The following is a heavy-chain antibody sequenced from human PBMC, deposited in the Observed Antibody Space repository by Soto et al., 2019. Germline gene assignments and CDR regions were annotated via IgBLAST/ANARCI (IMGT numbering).Heavy chain of an antibody. CDR3: APWVVGGRSLPYAFDI. V-gene: IGHV3-30-3*01. D-gene: IGHD2-2*01. CDR1: GFTFGSYA. J-gene: IGHJ3*02. Sequence: SLRLSCAASGFTFGSYAMHWVRHAPVKGLEWVAVISYDGSNKYYADPVKCRFTISRDNSKNTLYLQMNSLRADDTAVYYCAPWVVGGRSLPYAFDIWGERSMVTFSS. CDR2: ISYDGSNK.